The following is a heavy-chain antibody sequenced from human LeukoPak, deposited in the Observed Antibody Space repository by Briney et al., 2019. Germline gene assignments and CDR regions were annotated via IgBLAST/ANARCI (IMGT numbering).Heavy chain of an antibody. D-gene: IGHD3-10*01. Sequence: RASVKVSCKASGGTFSSYAISWVRQAPGQGLEWMGGIIPIFGTANYAQKFQGRVTIIADESTSTAYMELSSLRSEDTAVYYCARVYLVRGVTLAPYDYWGQGTLVTVSS. CDR2: IIPIFGTA. V-gene: IGHV1-69*13. J-gene: IGHJ4*02. CDR1: GGTFSSYA. CDR3: ARVYLVRGVTLAPYDY.